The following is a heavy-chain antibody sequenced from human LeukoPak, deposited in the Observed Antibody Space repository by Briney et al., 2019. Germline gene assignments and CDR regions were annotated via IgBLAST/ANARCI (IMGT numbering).Heavy chain of an antibody. CDR1: GFTFSSYS. CDR2: ISSSSSYI. D-gene: IGHD3-22*01. Sequence: GGSLRLSCAASGFTFSSYSMNWVRQAPGKGLEWVSSISSSSSYIYYADSVKGRFTISRDNAKNSLYLQMNSLRAEDTALYYCARGYYYDSSGSPIFDYWGQGTLVTVSS. V-gene: IGHV3-21*04. CDR3: ARGYYYDSSGSPIFDY. J-gene: IGHJ4*02.